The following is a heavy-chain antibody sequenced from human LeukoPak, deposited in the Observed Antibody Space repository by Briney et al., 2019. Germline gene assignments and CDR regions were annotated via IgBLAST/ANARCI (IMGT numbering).Heavy chain of an antibody. D-gene: IGHD2/OR15-2a*01. V-gene: IGHV3-30*04. CDR2: ISYDGSNK. CDR3: ARDGIVLSEVLYYFDY. CDR1: GFTFSSSA. Sequence: GRSLRLSCAASGFTFSSSAMHWVRQAPGTGLEWVAVISYDGSNKYYTDSVKGRFTISRDNSKNTLCLQMNSLRVEDTAVYYCARDGIVLSEVLYYFDYWGQGTLVTVSS. J-gene: IGHJ4*02.